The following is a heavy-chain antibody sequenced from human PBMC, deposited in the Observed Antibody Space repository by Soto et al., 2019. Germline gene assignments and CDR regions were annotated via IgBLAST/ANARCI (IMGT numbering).Heavy chain of an antibody. V-gene: IGHV3-48*02. CDR2: ISGGGETI. CDR3: ARESPSSQWLPTRYFDY. Sequence: AGGSLRLSCAASRFTFSDYSMNWVRQAPGKGLEWVSYISGGGETIYYADSVRGRFTISRDNAKNSLFLQMNSLRDEDTAVYYCARESPSSQWLPTRYFDYWGQGTLVTVSS. J-gene: IGHJ4*02. CDR1: RFTFSDYS. D-gene: IGHD6-19*01.